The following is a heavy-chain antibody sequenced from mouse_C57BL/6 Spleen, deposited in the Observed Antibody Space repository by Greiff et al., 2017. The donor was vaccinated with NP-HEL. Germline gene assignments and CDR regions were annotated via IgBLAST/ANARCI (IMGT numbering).Heavy chain of an antibody. Sequence: VQLQQSGAELVKPGASVKISCKASGYAFSSYWMNWVKQRPGKGLEWIGQIYPGDGDTNYNGKFKGKATLTADKSSSTAYMQLSSLTSEDSAVYFCAREDYGSSWGFDVWGTGTTVTVSS. CDR2: IYPGDGDT. CDR3: AREDYGSSWGFDV. V-gene: IGHV1-80*01. CDR1: GYAFSSYW. J-gene: IGHJ1*03. D-gene: IGHD1-1*01.